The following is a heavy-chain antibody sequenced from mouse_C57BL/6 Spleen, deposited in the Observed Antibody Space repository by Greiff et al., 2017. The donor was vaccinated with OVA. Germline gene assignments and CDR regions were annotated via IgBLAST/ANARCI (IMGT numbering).Heavy chain of an antibody. CDR1: GYTFTDYY. CDR2: INPYNGGT. V-gene: IGHV1-19*01. J-gene: IGHJ3*01. D-gene: IGHD2-4*01. Sequence: VQLQQSGPVLVKPGASVKMSCKASGYTFTDYYMNWVKQSHGKSLEWIGVINPYNGGTSYNQKFKGKATLTVDKSSSTAYMELNSLTSEDSAVYYCARRGDYDGAYWGQGTLVTVSA. CDR3: ARRGDYDGAY.